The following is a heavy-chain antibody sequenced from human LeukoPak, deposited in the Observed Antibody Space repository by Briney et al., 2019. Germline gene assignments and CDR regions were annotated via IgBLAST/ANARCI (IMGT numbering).Heavy chain of an antibody. CDR1: GFTFSDYA. CDR3: AKDPGVVPAHYFDY. Sequence: GGSLRLSCAASGFTFSDYAMNWVRQAPGKGLEWVSGTGSTGVSTFYADSVKGRFTVSRDNSKNTLSLQMTSLRAEDTAVYYCAKDPGVVPAHYFDYWGQGTLVTVSS. V-gene: IGHV3-23*01. CDR2: TGSTGVST. D-gene: IGHD2-2*01. J-gene: IGHJ4*02.